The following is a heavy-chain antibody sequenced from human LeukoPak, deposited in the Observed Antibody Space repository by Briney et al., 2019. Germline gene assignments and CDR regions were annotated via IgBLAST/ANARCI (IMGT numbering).Heavy chain of an antibody. CDR1: GFTFDDYA. V-gene: IGHV3-9*01. Sequence: GGSLRLSCAASGFTFDDYAMHWVRQAPGKGLEWVSGISWNSGSIGYADSVKGRFTITRDNAKNSLYLQMNRLRAEDTALYFCAKGVWLNMVRGHFDYWGQGTLVTVSS. CDR2: ISWNSGSI. J-gene: IGHJ4*02. CDR3: AKGVWLNMVRGHFDY. D-gene: IGHD3-10*01.